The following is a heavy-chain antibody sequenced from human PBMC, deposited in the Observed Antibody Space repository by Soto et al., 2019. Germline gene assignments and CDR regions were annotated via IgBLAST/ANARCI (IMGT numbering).Heavy chain of an antibody. V-gene: IGHV1-69*02. CDR1: GGTISSYT. Sequence: SVKVSCKASGGTISSYTISWVRQAHEQGLEWMGRIIPILGIANYAQKFQGRVTITADKSTSTAYMELSSLRSEDTAVYYCARASYCSGGSCYSGGMDVWGQGTTVTVSS. J-gene: IGHJ6*02. CDR3: ARASYCSGGSCYSGGMDV. CDR2: IIPILGIA. D-gene: IGHD2-15*01.